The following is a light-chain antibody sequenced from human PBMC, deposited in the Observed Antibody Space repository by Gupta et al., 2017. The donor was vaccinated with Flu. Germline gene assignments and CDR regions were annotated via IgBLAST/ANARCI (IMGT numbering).Light chain of an antibody. Sequence: QSALTQPASVSGSPGQSITISCTGTSSDVGGYNYVSWYQQHPGKAPKLMMYEVSNRPSGVSNRFSGSKSGNTASLTISGLQAEDEADDYCSSYTSSRTWVFGGGTKLTVL. CDR2: EVS. V-gene: IGLV2-14*01. CDR1: SSDVGGYNY. J-gene: IGLJ3*02. CDR3: SSYTSSRTWV.